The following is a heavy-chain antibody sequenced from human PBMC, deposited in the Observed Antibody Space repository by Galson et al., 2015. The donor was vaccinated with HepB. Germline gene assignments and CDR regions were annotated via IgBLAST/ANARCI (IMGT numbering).Heavy chain of an antibody. V-gene: IGHV1-8*01. J-gene: IGHJ4*02. CDR2: TNPNSGDT. CDR3: ARRERGGSWKIDY. Sequence: SVKVSCKASGYTFSNYDINWVRQATGQGLEWMGWTNPNSGDTGYAQKFQGRVTMTSNTPISTAYMELSSLRSEDTAIYYCARRERGGSWKIDYWGQGTLVSVSS. D-gene: IGHD6-13*01. CDR1: GYTFSNYD.